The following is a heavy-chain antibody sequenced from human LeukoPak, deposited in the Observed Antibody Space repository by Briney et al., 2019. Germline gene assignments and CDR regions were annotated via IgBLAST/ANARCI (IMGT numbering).Heavy chain of an antibody. CDR3: AAEVISSDNWFDP. CDR1: GFTFTSSA. Sequence: GASVKVSCKASGFTFTSSAIQWVRQARGQRLEWTGWIVVGSGNTNYAQKFQERVTITRDMSTSTAYMELSSLRSEDTAVYYCAAEVISSDNWFDPWGQGTLVTVSS. D-gene: IGHD3-22*01. J-gene: IGHJ5*02. CDR2: IVVGSGNT. V-gene: IGHV1-58*02.